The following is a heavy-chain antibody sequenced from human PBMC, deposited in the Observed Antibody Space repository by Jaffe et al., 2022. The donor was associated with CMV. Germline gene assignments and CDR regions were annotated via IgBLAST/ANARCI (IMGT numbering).Heavy chain of an antibody. J-gene: IGHJ4*02. CDR2: IKPDGGEK. CDR3: VGGWVEPDY. CDR1: GFSYSDHW. Sequence: EVQLVESGGGLVQPGGSLRLSCAASGFSYSDHWMSWVRQAPGKGLEWVASIKPDGGEKYYVDSVKGRFTISRDNAKNSLFLQMNSLRVEDTALYHCVGGWVEPDYWGQGTPITVSS. D-gene: IGHD2-2*01. V-gene: IGHV3-7*01.